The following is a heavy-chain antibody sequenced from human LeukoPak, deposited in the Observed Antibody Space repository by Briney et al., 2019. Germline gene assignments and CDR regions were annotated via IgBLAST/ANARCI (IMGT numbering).Heavy chain of an antibody. CDR2: ISYDGSNK. Sequence: GGSLRLSCAASGFTFSSYAMHWVRQAPGKGLEWVAVISYDGSNKYYADSVKGRFTISRDNSKNTPYLQMNSLRAEDTAVYYCARGGGPVVVPAAIVSIDYWGQGTLVTVSS. V-gene: IGHV3-30*01. CDR3: ARGGGPVVVPAAIVSIDY. D-gene: IGHD2-2*02. J-gene: IGHJ4*02. CDR1: GFTFSSYA.